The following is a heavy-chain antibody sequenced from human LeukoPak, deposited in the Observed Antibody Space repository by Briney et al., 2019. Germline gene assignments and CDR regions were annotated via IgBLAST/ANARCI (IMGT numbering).Heavy chain of an antibody. CDR2: ISWDGDST. CDR1: GFTFDDYT. V-gene: IGHV3-43*01. Sequence: PGGSLRLSCAASGFTFDDYTMHWVRQAPGKGLEWVSLISWDGDSTYYADSVKGRVTISRDNSKNSLYLEMHRLRAEDTALYYCAKGDYYDRVGYYYGGVFDYGGQGTLVTVSS. D-gene: IGHD3-22*01. J-gene: IGHJ4*02. CDR3: AKGDYYDRVGYYYGGVFDY.